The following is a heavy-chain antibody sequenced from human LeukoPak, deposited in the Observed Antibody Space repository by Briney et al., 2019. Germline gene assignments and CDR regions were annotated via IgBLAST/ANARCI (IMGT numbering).Heavy chain of an antibody. CDR2: ISSSSSYI. CDR3: ARVGGDL. CDR1: GFTFSSYT. Sequence: PGGSLRLSCAASGFTFSSYTMNWVRQAPGKGLEWVSSISSSSSYIYYAESVKGRFTMSRDNAKNSLYLQMNSLRAEDTAVYYCARVGGDLWGQGTLVTVSS. V-gene: IGHV3-21*01. J-gene: IGHJ5*02. D-gene: IGHD3-16*01.